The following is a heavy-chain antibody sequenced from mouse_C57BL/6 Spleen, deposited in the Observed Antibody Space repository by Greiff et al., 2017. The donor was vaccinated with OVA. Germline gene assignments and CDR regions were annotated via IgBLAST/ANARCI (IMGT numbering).Heavy chain of an antibody. V-gene: IGHV1-82*01. CDR2: IYPGDGDT. CDR1: GYAFSSSW. CDR3: ARGGDAMDY. Sequence: VQVVESGPELVKPGASVKISCKASGYAFSSSWMNWVKQRPGKGLEWIGRIYPGDGDTNYNGKFKGKATLTADKSSSTAYMQLSSLTSEDSAVYFCARGGDAMDYWGQGTSVTVSS. J-gene: IGHJ4*01.